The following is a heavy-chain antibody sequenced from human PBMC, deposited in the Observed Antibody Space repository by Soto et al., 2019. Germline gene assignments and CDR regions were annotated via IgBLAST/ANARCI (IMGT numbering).Heavy chain of an antibody. Sequence: QVQLVQSGAEVKKSGAAVKLSCKASGDTFANFYIHWVRQAPGQGPEWVGMINPSGGATNYAERFRGRVSMTRDMSTNTVCMELSGLRSDDTAVFYCARSRQEACFITWYGWFDPWGQGTLVTVSS. CDR2: INPSGGAT. D-gene: IGHD6-13*01. J-gene: IGHJ5*02. CDR1: GDTFANFY. V-gene: IGHV1-46*01. CDR3: ARSRQEACFITWYGWFDP.